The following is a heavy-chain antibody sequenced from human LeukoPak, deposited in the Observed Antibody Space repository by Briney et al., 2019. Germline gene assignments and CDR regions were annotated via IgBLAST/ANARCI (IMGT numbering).Heavy chain of an antibody. CDR3: ARDLRVVGPPYYYYGMDV. CDR2: IGTAGDT. D-gene: IGHD1-26*01. Sequence: PGGSLRLSCAASGFTFSSYDMHWVRQATGKGLEWVSAIGTAGDTYYPGSVKGRFTISRENAKNSLYLQMNSLRAGDTAVYYCARDLRVVGPPYYYYGMDVWGQGTTVTVSS. CDR1: GFTFSSYD. V-gene: IGHV3-13*01. J-gene: IGHJ6*02.